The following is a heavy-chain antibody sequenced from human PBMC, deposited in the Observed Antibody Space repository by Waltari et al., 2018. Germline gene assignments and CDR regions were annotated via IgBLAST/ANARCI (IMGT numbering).Heavy chain of an antibody. Sequence: QVQLVQSGSELKKPGASVKVSCKASGYTFTSYAMNWVRQAPGQGLEWMVWINTNTGNPTYAQGCTGRFVFSLDTSVSTAYMELSSLRSEDTAVYYCARAYYSSSAYYYYYYMDVWGKGTTVTVSS. CDR2: INTNTGNP. CDR3: ARAYYSSSAYYYYYYMDV. D-gene: IGHD6-6*01. CDR1: GYTFTSYA. J-gene: IGHJ6*03. V-gene: IGHV7-4-1*02.